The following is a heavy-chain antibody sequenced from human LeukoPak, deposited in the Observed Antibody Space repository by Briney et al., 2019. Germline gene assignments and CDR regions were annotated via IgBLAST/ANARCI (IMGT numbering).Heavy chain of an antibody. Sequence: PGGSLRLSCAASGFTFSNYWMHWVRHAPGKGLVWVSRMNSEGINTSYADSVKGRFTISRDNSKNTLYLQMGSLTTEDMAVYYCARGSHRRYSSSWYSLWGQGTLVTVSS. CDR1: GFTFSNYW. CDR2: MNSEGINT. V-gene: IGHV3-74*01. D-gene: IGHD6-13*01. J-gene: IGHJ4*02. CDR3: ARGSHRRYSSSWYSL.